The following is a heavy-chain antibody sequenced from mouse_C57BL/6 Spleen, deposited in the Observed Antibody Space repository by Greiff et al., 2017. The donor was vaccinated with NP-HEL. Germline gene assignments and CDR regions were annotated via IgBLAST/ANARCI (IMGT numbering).Heavy chain of an antibody. J-gene: IGHJ2*01. V-gene: IGHV1-39*01. CDR1: GYSFTDYN. CDR3: ARSKDYSNSYYFDY. CDR2: INPNYGTT. D-gene: IGHD2-5*01. Sequence: VQLQESGPELVKPGASVKISCKASGYSFTDYNMNWVKQSNGKSLEWIGVINPNYGTTSYNQKFKGKATLTVDQSSSTAYMQLNSLTSEDSAVYYCARSKDYSNSYYFDYWGQGTTLTVSS.